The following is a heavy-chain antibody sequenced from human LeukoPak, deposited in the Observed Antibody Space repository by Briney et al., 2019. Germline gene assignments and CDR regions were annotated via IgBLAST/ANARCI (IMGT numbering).Heavy chain of an antibody. CDR2: ISGSGGST. CDR3: AKQNGGGYSYGYSDY. D-gene: IGHD5-18*01. Sequence: GGSLRLSCAASGFTFSSYAMSWVRQAPGKGLEWVSAISGSGGSTYYADSVKGRFTISRDNSKNTLYLQMNSLRAEDTAVYYCAKQNGGGYSYGYSDYWGQGTLVTVSS. V-gene: IGHV3-23*01. J-gene: IGHJ4*02. CDR1: GFTFSSYA.